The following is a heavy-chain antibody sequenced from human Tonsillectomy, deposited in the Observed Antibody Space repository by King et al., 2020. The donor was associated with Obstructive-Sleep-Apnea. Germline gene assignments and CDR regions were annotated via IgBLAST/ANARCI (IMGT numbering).Heavy chain of an antibody. J-gene: IGHJ4*02. CDR3: ARGSYGNFIDY. V-gene: IGHV4-59*01. Sequence: QLQESGPGLVKPSETLSLTCTVSGGSISRYYWSWIRQPPGKGLEWIGYIYYSGITNYNPSLKSRVTLSVDTSKNKFSLKLSSVTAADTAVYYCARGSYGNFIDYWGQGTLVTVSS. D-gene: IGHD5-18*01. CDR2: IYYSGIT. CDR1: GGSISRYY.